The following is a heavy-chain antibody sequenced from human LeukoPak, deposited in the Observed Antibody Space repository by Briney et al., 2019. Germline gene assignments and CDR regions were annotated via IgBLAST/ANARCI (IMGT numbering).Heavy chain of an antibody. Sequence: GGSLRLSCAASGFTFISYSMNWVRQAPGKGLEWVSSISSSGSYIYYADSVKGRFTISRDNSKNTLYLQMNSLRAEDTAVYYCAKDKYDSSGYGDYWGQGTLVTVSS. CDR3: AKDKYDSSGYGDY. V-gene: IGHV3-21*04. J-gene: IGHJ4*02. CDR1: GFTFISYS. D-gene: IGHD3-22*01. CDR2: ISSSGSYI.